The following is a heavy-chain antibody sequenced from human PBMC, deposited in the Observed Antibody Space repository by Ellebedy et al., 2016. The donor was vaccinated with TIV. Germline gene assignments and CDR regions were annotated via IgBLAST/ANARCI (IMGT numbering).Heavy chain of an antibody. CDR2: IYYSGST. J-gene: IGHJ6*02. CDR1: GGSISSSSYY. D-gene: IGHD6-19*01. Sequence: SETLSLTXTVSGGSISSSSYYWGWIRQPPGKGLEWIGSIYYSGSTYYNPSLKSRVTISVDTSKNQFSLKLSSVTAADTAVYYCARLAVEGKQWLPRSYYGMDVWGQGTTVTVSS. V-gene: IGHV4-39*01. CDR3: ARLAVEGKQWLPRSYYGMDV.